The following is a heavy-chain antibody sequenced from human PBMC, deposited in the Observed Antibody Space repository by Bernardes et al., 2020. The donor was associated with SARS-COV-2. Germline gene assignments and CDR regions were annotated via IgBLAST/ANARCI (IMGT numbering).Heavy chain of an antibody. Sequence: GGSLRLSCAASGFTFSSYSMNWFRQAPGKGLEWVSYISSGSTYIYYGASVKGRFTISRDNARNSLSLQMNSLRAEDTAVYYCARDGDCGGDCLDYWGQGALVTVSS. V-gene: IGHV3-21*01. D-gene: IGHD2-21*02. CDR1: GFTFSSYS. J-gene: IGHJ4*02. CDR2: ISSGSTYI. CDR3: ARDGDCGGDCLDY.